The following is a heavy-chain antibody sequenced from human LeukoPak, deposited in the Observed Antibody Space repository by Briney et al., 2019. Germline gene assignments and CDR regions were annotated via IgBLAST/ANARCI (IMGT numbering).Heavy chain of an antibody. J-gene: IGHJ5*02. D-gene: IGHD2-15*01. V-gene: IGHV3-23*01. CDR1: GFTFSSYG. CDR3: AKEVVATGRWFDP. Sequence: GGSLRLSCAASGFTFSSYGMHWVRQAPGKGLEWVSGISTGGGSTYYADSVKGRFTISRDNSKNTLYLQMNSLRAEDTAVYYCAKEVVATGRWFDPWGQGTLVTVSS. CDR2: ISTGGGST.